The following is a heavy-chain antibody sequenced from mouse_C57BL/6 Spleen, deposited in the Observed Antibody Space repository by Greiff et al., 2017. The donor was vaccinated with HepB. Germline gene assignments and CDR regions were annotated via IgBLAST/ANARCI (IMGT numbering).Heavy chain of an antibody. V-gene: IGHV1-7*01. CDR3: TRSSDYDSPYAMDY. D-gene: IGHD2-4*01. Sequence: QVQLQQSGAELAKPGASVKLSCKASGYTFTSYWMHWVKQRPGQGLEWIGYINPSSGYIKYNQKFKDKATLTADKSSSTAYMQLSSLTYEDSAVYCCTRSSDYDSPYAMDYWGQGTSVTVSS. J-gene: IGHJ4*01. CDR1: GYTFTSYW. CDR2: INPSSGYI.